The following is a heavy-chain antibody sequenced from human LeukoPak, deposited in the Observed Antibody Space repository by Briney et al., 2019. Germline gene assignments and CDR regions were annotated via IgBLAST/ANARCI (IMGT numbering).Heavy chain of an antibody. V-gene: IGHV4-4*02. Sequence: SETLSLTCDVSGGSITQTNKWSVVRHPPRERVEGIGEVYHRGNTNYNASVMRRLAISGDTSANNVYLQLTTVTAADTAVYYWAGEGSPFRFLDWSGEGTLVT. CDR3: AGEGSPFRFLDW. CDR2: VYHRGNT. D-gene: IGHD3-10*01. J-gene: IGHJ4*02. CDR1: GGSITQTNK.